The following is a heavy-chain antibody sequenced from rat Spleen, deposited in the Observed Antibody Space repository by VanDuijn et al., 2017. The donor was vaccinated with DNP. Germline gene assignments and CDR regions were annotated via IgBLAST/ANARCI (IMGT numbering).Heavy chain of an antibody. J-gene: IGHJ2*01. D-gene: IGHD5-1*01. CDR2: IFYDGSNT. Sequence: EVQLVESGGGLVQPGRSMKLSCAASGFTFSNYYMAWVRQASTKGLEWVATIFYDGSNTYYRDSVKGRFTISRDNAKSTLYLQMDGLRSEDTATYYCTRQGGLGDFDYWDQGVMVTVSS. V-gene: IGHV5-7*01. CDR3: TRQGGLGDFDY. CDR1: GFTFSNYY.